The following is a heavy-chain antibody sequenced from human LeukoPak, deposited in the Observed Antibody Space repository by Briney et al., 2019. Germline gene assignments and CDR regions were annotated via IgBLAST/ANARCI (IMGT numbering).Heavy chain of an antibody. CDR1: GGSISSSSYY. Sequence: SETLSLTCTVSGGSISSSSYYWGWIRQPPGKGLEWIGSIYYSGSTYYNPSLKSRVTISVDTSKNQFSLKLSSVTAADTAVYYRASYCSSTSCTDAFDIWGQGTMVTVSS. J-gene: IGHJ3*02. CDR2: IYYSGST. V-gene: IGHV4-39*01. CDR3: ASYCSSTSCTDAFDI. D-gene: IGHD2-2*01.